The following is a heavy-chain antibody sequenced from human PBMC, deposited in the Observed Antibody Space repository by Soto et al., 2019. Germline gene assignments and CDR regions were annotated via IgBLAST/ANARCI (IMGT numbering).Heavy chain of an antibody. D-gene: IGHD6-13*01. CDR2: TYYRSKWYN. CDR3: AMAAAAGRDYYYYGMDV. V-gene: IGHV6-1*01. J-gene: IGHJ6*02. CDR1: GDSVSSNSAA. Sequence: SQTLSLTCAISGDSVSSNSAAWNWIRQSPSRGLEWLGRTYYRSKWYNDYAVSVKSRITINPDTSKNQFSLQLNSVTPEDTAVYYCAMAAAAGRDYYYYGMDVWGQGTTVTVSS.